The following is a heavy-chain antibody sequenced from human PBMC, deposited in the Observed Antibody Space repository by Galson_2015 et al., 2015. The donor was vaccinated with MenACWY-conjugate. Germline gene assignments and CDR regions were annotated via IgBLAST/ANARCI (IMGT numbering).Heavy chain of an antibody. CDR1: GGSIRDSSYF. CDR2: IYYTGRT. Sequence: ETLSLTCTVSGGSIRDSSYFWGWIRQPPGQGPECIGFIYYTGRTFYNPSLKSRVTVSADTSKNQFSLRLTSVTAADTAVYYCSYSPYGM. CDR3: SYSPYGM. V-gene: IGHV4-39*01. D-gene: IGHD1-26*01. J-gene: IGHJ6*01.